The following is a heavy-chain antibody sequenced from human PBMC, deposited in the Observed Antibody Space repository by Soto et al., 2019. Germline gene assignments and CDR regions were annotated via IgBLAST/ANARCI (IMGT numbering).Heavy chain of an antibody. CDR1: GFPFYVYG. CDR3: TRSDYGDALGY. D-gene: IGHD4-17*01. V-gene: IGHV3-21*01. J-gene: IGHJ4*02. CDR2: ITSNGNFL. Sequence: PGGSLRLSCATSGFPFYVYGMTWVRQAPGKGLEWVSSITSNGNFLYYADAVRGRFSISRDNPKTSVSLEMNNLRAEDTAVYYCTRSDYGDALGYWGQGTLVTVSS.